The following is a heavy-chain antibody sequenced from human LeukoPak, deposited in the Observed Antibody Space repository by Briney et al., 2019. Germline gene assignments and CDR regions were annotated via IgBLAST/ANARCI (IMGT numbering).Heavy chain of an antibody. CDR2: ISAYNGNT. CDR1: GYTFTSYG. V-gene: IGHV1-18*01. CDR3: ARGGRGYSSSWQPKTFFDI. D-gene: IGHD6-13*01. J-gene: IGHJ3*02. Sequence: EASVKVSCKASGYTFTSYGISWVRQAPGQGLEWMGWISAYNGNTNYAQKLQGRVTMTTDISTSTAYMELRSLRSEDTDVYYCARGGRGYSSSWQPKTFFDIWGQGTMVTVSS.